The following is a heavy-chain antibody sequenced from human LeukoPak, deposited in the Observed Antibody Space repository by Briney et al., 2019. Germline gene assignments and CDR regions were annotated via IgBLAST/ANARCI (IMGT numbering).Heavy chain of an antibody. D-gene: IGHD3-22*01. J-gene: IGHJ4*02. CDR1: GYTFTSYY. V-gene: IGHV1-46*01. CDR2: INPSGGST. CDR3: ARKLYDSSGYYYFDY. Sequence: ASVKVSCKASGYTFTSYYMHWVRQAPGQGLEWMGIINPSGGSTSYAQKFQGRVTMTRDTSTSTVYTELNSLRSEDTAVYYCARKLYDSSGYYYFDYWGQGTLVTVSS.